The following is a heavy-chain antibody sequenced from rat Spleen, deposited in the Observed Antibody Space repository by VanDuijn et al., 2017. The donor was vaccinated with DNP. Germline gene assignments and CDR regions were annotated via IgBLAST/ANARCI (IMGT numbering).Heavy chain of an antibody. Sequence: EVQLVESGGGLVQPGRSLKLSCTASGFTFSDHNMAWVRQAPKKGLEWVATINCDGSNTYYRDSVKGRFTISRDNAKSTLYLQMDSLRSEDTATYYCASRPPPTRGPFDYWGQGVLVTVSS. V-gene: IGHV5-7*01. CDR3: ASRPPPTRGPFDY. J-gene: IGHJ2*01. CDR2: INCDGSNT. CDR1: GFTFSDHN. D-gene: IGHD1-4*01.